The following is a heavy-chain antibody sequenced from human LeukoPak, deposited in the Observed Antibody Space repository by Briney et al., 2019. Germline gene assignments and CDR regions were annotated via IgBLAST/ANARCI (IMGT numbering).Heavy chain of an antibody. CDR3: ARGPLRYRHWYFDL. CDR2: IYYSGST. D-gene: IGHD3-9*01. CDR1: GGSISGYY. J-gene: IGHJ2*01. Sequence: SETLSLTCTVSGGSISGYYWSWIRQPPGKGLEWIGYIYYSGSTNYNPSLKSRVTISVDTSKNQFSLKLSSVTAADTAVYYCARGPLRYRHWYFDLWGRGTLVTVSS. V-gene: IGHV4-59*01.